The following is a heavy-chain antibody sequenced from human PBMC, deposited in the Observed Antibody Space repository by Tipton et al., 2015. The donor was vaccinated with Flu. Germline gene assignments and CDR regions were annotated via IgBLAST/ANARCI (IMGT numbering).Heavy chain of an antibody. D-gene: IGHD4-17*01. CDR1: GFSFSTYG. J-gene: IGHJ3*01. V-gene: IGHV3-30*18. CDR2: ISYDGSNK. Sequence: SLRLSCAASGFSFSTYGMHWVRQAPGKGLEWVSFISYDGSNKYYADSVKGRFTISRDNAKNTLHLQINSLRSEDAGVYFCAKEVVEREYGESWGQGTKVIVSS. CDR3: AKEVVEREYGES.